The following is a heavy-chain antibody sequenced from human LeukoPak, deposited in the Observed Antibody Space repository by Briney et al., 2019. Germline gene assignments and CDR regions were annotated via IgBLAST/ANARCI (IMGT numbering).Heavy chain of an antibody. CDR2: IHYSGTT. J-gene: IGHJ4*02. V-gene: IGHV4-59*01. D-gene: IGHD7-27*01. CDR1: GGSISPYY. Sequence: SETLSLTCTVSGGSISPYYWSWIRQPPGKGLEWIAWIHYSGTTNYNPSLKSRVTISVDTSKNQFSLKLSSVTAADTAVYYCARGRWGPFDYWGQGTLVTVSS. CDR3: ARGRWGPFDY.